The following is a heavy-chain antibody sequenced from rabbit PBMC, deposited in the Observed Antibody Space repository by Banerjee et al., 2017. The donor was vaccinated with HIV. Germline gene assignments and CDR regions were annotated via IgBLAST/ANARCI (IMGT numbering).Heavy chain of an antibody. CDR3: ARDRDGDAGYGSLAL. CDR1: GFSFSNSYY. CDR2: IYSSNGDK. Sequence: QEQVVESGGDLVKPEGSLTLTCTASGFSFSNSYYMCWVRQAPGKGLELIACIYSSNGDKWYASWVNGRFTISRTSSTTVSLQMTSLTAADTATYFCARDRDGDAGYGSLALWGQGTLVTVS. D-gene: IGHD7-1*01. V-gene: IGHV1S45*01. J-gene: IGHJ6*01.